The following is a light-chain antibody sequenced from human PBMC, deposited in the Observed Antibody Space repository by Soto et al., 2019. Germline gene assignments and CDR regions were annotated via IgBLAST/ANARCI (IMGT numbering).Light chain of an antibody. CDR2: GAS. J-gene: IGKJ1*01. CDR1: QSVSSN. V-gene: IGKV3-15*01. CDR3: QQYDNWPRT. Sequence: ILLTQSPSPLSVSPGERATLSCRASQSVSSNLAWYQHKPGQAPRLLIYGASSRAPGIPARFSGSGSGTEFTLTISSLQSEDFAVYYCQQYDNWPRTFGQGTKVDIK.